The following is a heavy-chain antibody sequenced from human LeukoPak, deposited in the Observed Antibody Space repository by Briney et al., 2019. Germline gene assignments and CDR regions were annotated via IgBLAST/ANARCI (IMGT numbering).Heavy chain of an antibody. V-gene: IGHV1-18*01. CDR2: ISAYNGST. Sequence: ASVTVSCKSSGYTFTIYGISWVRQAPGQGREWMGWISAYNGSTNYAQNLQGRLTMTTDTSTSTAYMELRSLRSDDTAVYYCARDFRRGYSSSPNWFDPWGQGTLVTVSS. D-gene: IGHD6-13*01. J-gene: IGHJ5*02. CDR1: GYTFTIYG. CDR3: ARDFRRGYSSSPNWFDP.